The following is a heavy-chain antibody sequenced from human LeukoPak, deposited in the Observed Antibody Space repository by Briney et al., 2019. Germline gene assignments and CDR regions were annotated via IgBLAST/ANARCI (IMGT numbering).Heavy chain of an antibody. V-gene: IGHV3-48*03. D-gene: IGHD3-10*02. J-gene: IGHJ6*04. CDR1: GFTFSSYA. Sequence: AGGSLRLSCAASGFTFSSYAMNWVRQAPGKGLEWVSYISSSGSTIYYADSVKGRFTICRDNAKNSLYLQMNSLRAEDTAVYYCAELGITMIGGVWGKGTTVTISS. CDR2: ISSSGSTI. CDR3: AELGITMIGGV.